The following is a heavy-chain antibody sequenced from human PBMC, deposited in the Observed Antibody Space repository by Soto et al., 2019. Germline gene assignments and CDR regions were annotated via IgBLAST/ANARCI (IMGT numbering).Heavy chain of an antibody. V-gene: IGHV1-18*01. J-gene: IGHJ6*02. CDR1: GYTFTSYG. Sequence: QVQLVQSGAEVKKPGASVKVSCKASGYTFTSYGISXXXXXXXXXXEWMGWISAYNGNTNYAQKLQGRVTMTTDTXXXXXXXXXXXXXXXXXXXXXXXXXXXXXXXGMDVWGQGTTVTVSS. CDR3: XXXXXXXXXGMDV. CDR2: ISAYNGNT.